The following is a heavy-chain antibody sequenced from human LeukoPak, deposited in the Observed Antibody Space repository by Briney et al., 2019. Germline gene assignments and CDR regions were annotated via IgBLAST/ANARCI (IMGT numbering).Heavy chain of an antibody. V-gene: IGHV3-64*01. CDR1: GFTFSSYA. Sequence: PGGSLRLSCAASGFTFSSYAMHWVRQAPGKGLEYVSAISSNGGSTYYANSVKGRFTISRDNSKNTLYLQMGSLRAEDMAVYYCARVGRSGSYTLDYWGQGTLVTVSS. CDR2: ISSNGGST. J-gene: IGHJ4*02. CDR3: ARVGRSGSYTLDY. D-gene: IGHD1-26*01.